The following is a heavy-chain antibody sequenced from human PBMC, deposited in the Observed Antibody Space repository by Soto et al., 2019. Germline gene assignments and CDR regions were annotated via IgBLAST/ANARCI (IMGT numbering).Heavy chain of an antibody. J-gene: IGHJ6*02. Sequence: SETLSLTCAVSGGSISSGGYSWSWIRQPPGKGLEWIGYTYHSGSTYYNPSLKSRVTISVDRSKNQFPLKLSSVTAADTAVYYCARAHYGDYGYGMDVWGQGTTVTVSS. V-gene: IGHV4-30-2*01. CDR3: ARAHYGDYGYGMDV. D-gene: IGHD4-17*01. CDR1: GGSISSGGYS. CDR2: TYHSGST.